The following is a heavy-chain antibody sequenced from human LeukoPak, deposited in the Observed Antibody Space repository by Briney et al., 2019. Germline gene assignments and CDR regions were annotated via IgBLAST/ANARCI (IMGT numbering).Heavy chain of an antibody. V-gene: IGHV4-34*01. CDR1: DEPFSGYY. D-gene: IGHD3-3*01. CDR2: INRNGST. Sequence: PSETLSLTCAISDEPFSGYYWGWIRQPPGKGLELIGEINRNGSTDYNPSLKSRVSMSIDTSKNQFSLKLISVTAADTAVYYCARLVPERFFQLNPEGYYDYWGQGTLVTVSS. J-gene: IGHJ4*02. CDR3: ARLVPERFFQLNPEGYYDY.